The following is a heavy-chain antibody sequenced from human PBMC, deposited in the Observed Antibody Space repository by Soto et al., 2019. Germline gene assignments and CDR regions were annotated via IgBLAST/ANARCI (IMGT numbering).Heavy chain of an antibody. Sequence: SETRSLTCTVSSGSFRAYYWSWIRHPAGKGREWIGRIYSTGSTLYNTSLKRRITMSMDTSKNQFSLRLSAVTAADTAGYYCAGGTAADYFDNWAQGTFVPVSA. CDR3: AGGTAADYFDN. D-gene: IGHD6-25*01. CDR1: SGSFRAYY. V-gene: IGHV4-4*07. CDR2: IYSTGST. J-gene: IGHJ4*02.